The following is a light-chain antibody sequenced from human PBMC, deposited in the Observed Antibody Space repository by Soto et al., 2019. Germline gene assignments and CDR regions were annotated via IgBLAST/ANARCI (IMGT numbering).Light chain of an antibody. CDR2: GAS. CDR3: QQYNNWPPWT. Sequence: EIVMTQSPATLSVSPWERATLSCMASQSVSINLAWYQQKPVQAPRLLIYGASTRATGIPARFSGSGSGTEFTLTISSLQSEDFAVYYCQQYNNWPPWTFGQGTKVDI. V-gene: IGKV3-15*01. J-gene: IGKJ1*01. CDR1: QSVSIN.